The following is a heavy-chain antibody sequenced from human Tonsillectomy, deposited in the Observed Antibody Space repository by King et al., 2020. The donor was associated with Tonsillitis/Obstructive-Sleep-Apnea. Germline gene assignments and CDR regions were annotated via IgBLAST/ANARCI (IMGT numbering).Heavy chain of an antibody. Sequence: MQLQESGPGLVKPSETLSLTCTVSGGSISSSSYYWGWIRQPPGKGLEWIGSIYYSGSTYYNPSLKSRVTISVDTSKNQFSLKLSSITAADTAVYYCARQIVVVVTASRTYAFDYWGHGTLVTVSS. CDR1: GGSISSSSYY. J-gene: IGHJ4*01. CDR3: ARQIVVVVTASRTYAFDY. D-gene: IGHD2-21*02. V-gene: IGHV4-39*01. CDR2: IYYSGST.